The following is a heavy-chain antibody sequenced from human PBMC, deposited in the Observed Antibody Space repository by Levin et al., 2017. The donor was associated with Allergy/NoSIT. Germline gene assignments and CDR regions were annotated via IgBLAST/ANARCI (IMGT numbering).Heavy chain of an antibody. Sequence: SQTLSLTCTVSGGSISSYYWSWIRQPAGKGLEWIGRIYTNGITHYNPSVKSRVTMSIDTSKNQFSLKLSSVTAADTAVYYWARGDSTAYVGMRNPYNWFDPWGQGTLVTVSS. V-gene: IGHV4-4*07. CDR2: IYTNGIT. CDR1: GGSISSYY. J-gene: IGHJ5*02. D-gene: IGHD4-23*01. CDR3: ARGDSTAYVGMRNPYNWFDP.